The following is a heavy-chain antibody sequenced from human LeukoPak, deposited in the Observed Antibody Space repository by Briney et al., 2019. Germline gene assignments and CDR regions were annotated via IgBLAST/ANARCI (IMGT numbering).Heavy chain of an antibody. Sequence: WASVKVSCKASGYTFTGYYMHWVRQAPGQGLEWMGWINPNSGGTSYAQKFQGRVTMTRDTSTSTVYMELSSLRSEDTAVYYCARDAYYYDSSSFDPWGQGTLVTVSS. D-gene: IGHD3-22*01. CDR2: INPNSGGT. V-gene: IGHV1-2*02. CDR1: GYTFTGYY. J-gene: IGHJ5*02. CDR3: ARDAYYYDSSSFDP.